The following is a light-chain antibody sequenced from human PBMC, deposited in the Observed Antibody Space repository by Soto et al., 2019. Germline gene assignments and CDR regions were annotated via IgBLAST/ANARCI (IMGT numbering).Light chain of an antibody. CDR3: QQLDSYPLT. CDR1: QSISSW. CDR2: AAS. V-gene: IGKV1-5*01. J-gene: IGKJ4*01. Sequence: DIQMTHSPSSLSASVGDGVTITCRASQSISSWLAWYQQKPGKAPKLLIYAASTLQGGVPSRFSGSGSGTDFTLTISSLQPEDFATYSCQQLDSYPLTFGGGTKVDIK.